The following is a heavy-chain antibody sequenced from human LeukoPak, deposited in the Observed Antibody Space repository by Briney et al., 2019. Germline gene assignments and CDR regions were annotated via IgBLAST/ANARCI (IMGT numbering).Heavy chain of an antibody. CDR2: VSAYNGNT. CDR3: ARDKSRYCSSGSCYSGY. CDR1: GYTFPNYG. D-gene: IGHD2-15*01. V-gene: IGHV1-18*04. J-gene: IGHJ4*02. Sequence: ASVTVPYKASGYTFPNYGLRWVRQAPGQELAWMEWVSAYNGNTNYAPNLQGRVTMTTDTSKNTAYMELRSLRSDDTAVYYCARDKSRYCSSGSCYSGYWGQGTLVTVSS.